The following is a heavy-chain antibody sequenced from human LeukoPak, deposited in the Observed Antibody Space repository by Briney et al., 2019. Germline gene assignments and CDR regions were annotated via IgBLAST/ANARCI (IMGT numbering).Heavy chain of an antibody. CDR3: AKDVGPSAEYFQH. Sequence: GGSLRLSCAASGLTFSSYEMHWVRQAPGKGLEWVSYISSSGSTIYYADSVKGRFTISRDNSKNTLYLQMNSLRAEDTAVYYCAKDVGPSAEYFQHWGQGILVTVSS. D-gene: IGHD2-15*01. J-gene: IGHJ1*01. CDR1: GLTFSSYE. V-gene: IGHV3-48*03. CDR2: ISSSGSTI.